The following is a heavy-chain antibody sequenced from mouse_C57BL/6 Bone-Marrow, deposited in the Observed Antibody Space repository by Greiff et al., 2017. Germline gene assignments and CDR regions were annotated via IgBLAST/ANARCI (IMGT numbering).Heavy chain of an antibody. CDR2: IDPSDSST. CDR3: ARKTYFYASSLHYWYFDV. D-gene: IGHD1-1*01. J-gene: IGHJ1*03. V-gene: IGHV1-69*01. CDR1: GYTFTSYW. Sequence: VKLKQPGAELVMPGGSVKLSCKASGYTFTSYWMHWVKQRPGQGLEWIGEIDPSDSSTNYNQKFKGKSTLTVDKSSSTAYMQLSSLTSEDSAVYYCARKTYFYASSLHYWYFDVWGTGTTVTVSS.